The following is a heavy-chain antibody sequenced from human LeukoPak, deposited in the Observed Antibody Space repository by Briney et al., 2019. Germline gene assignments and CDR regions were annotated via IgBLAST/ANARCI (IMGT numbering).Heavy chain of an antibody. CDR1: GGSISSSSYY. CDR2: IYYSGST. V-gene: IGHV4-30-4*08. D-gene: IGHD2-15*01. CDR3: ARDIVVVVAARRYYYGKDV. Sequence: PSETLSLTCTVSGGSISSSSYYWGWIRQPPGKGLEWIGYIYYSGSTYYNPSLKSRVTISVDTSKNQFSLKLSSVTAADTAVYYCARDIVVVVAARRYYYGKDVWGQGTTVTVSS. J-gene: IGHJ6*02.